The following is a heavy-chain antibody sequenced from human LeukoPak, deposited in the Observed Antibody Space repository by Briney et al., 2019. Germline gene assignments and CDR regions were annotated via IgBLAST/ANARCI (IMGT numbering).Heavy chain of an antibody. CDR1: GGPFSDYY. J-gene: IGHJ4*02. CDR2: INHSGDT. Sequence: PSETLSLTCAVYGGPFSDYYWSWVRQSPGKGLEWIGEINHSGDTNYNPPLKSRLTILVDPSKNQFSLKLTSVTAADTAVYFCARRRSGSWFDFDSWGQGTLVTVSS. D-gene: IGHD3-10*01. V-gene: IGHV4-34*01. CDR3: ARRRSGSWFDFDS.